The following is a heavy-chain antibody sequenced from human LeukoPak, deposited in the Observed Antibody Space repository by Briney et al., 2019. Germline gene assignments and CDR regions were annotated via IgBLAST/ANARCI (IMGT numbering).Heavy chain of an antibody. CDR3: ARVFDTYYMDV. V-gene: IGHV1-2*02. CDR1: GYTFTDYS. CDR2: INPKSSGT. Sequence: ASVKVSCTASGYTFTDYSLHWVRQAPGQGLEWMGWINPKSSGTNYAQKFQDRVTMTSDTSISTAYMELMRLRSDDTAVYYCARVFDTYYMDVWGKGTTVTVSS. J-gene: IGHJ6*03.